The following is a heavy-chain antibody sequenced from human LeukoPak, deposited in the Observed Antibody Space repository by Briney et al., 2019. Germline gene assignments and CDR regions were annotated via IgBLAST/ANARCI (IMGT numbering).Heavy chain of an antibody. CDR3: AKWEDYDVLTGYYVSDY. J-gene: IGHJ4*02. D-gene: IGHD3-9*01. CDR2: ITGSGGNT. V-gene: IGHV3-23*01. Sequence: GGSPRLSCAASGFTFSNYAISRVPQAPRKGLETGSAITGSGGNTYYADSVKGRFTICRDNFKNTVFLQMNSLRAEDTAVYYCAKWEDYDVLTGYYVSDYWGQGTLVTVSS. CDR1: GFTFSNYA.